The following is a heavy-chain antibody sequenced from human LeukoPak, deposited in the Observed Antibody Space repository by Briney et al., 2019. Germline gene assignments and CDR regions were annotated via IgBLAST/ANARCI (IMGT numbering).Heavy chain of an antibody. CDR2: IFTSGST. Sequence: SQTLSLTCTVSGGSISTGSYYWNWIQQPAGKGLEWIGRIFTSGSTDYNPSLKSRVTISADTSKNQFSLKLSSVTAADTAVYYCARVPHCSSTSCYEPGYWGQGTLVTLSS. J-gene: IGHJ4*02. D-gene: IGHD2-2*01. CDR1: GGSISTGSYY. V-gene: IGHV4-61*02. CDR3: ARVPHCSSTSCYEPGY.